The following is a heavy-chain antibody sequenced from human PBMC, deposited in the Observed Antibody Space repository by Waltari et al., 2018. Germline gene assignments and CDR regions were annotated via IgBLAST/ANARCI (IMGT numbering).Heavy chain of an antibody. Sequence: QVQLQESGPGLVKPSQTLSLTCTVPGGSISSGSYYWSWIRQPAGKGREWIGRIYTSGSTNYNPSLKSRVTISVDTSKNQFSLKLSSVTAADTAVYYCARTAYCSGGSCYFRYWYFDLWGRGTLVTVSS. D-gene: IGHD2-15*01. CDR1: GGSISSGSYY. CDR3: ARTAYCSGGSCYFRYWYFDL. V-gene: IGHV4-61*02. CDR2: IYTSGST. J-gene: IGHJ2*01.